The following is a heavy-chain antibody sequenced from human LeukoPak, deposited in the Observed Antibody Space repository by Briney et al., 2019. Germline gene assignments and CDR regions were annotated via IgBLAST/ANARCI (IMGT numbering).Heavy chain of an antibody. CDR2: INHSGST. CDR1: GGSFSGYY. J-gene: IGHJ4*02. CDR3: ARGGARTTIAARPGRYYFDY. D-gene: IGHD6-6*01. V-gene: IGHV4-34*01. Sequence: TSETLSLTCAVYGGSFSGYYWSWIRQPPGKGLEWIGEINHSGSTNYNPSLKSRVTISVDTSKNQFSLKLSSVTAADTAVYYCARGGARTTIAARPGRYYFDYWGRGTLVTVSS.